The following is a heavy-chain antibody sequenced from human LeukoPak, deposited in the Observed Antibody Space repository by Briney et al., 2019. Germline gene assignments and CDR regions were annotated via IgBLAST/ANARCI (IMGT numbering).Heavy chain of an antibody. CDR1: GYTFSSYG. Sequence: ASVKVSCKASGYTFSSYGISWVRQAPGQGLEWMGWLSAYNGNTNYAQKFQGRVTLTTDTSTTTAYMELRSLRSDDTAVYYCAREQGGYSGSADYWGQGTLVTVSS. CDR3: AREQGGYSGSADY. D-gene: IGHD5-12*01. CDR2: LSAYNGNT. J-gene: IGHJ4*02. V-gene: IGHV1-18*01.